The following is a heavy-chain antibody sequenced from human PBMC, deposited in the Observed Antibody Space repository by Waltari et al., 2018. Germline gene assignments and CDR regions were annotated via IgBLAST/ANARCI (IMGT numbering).Heavy chain of an antibody. CDR2: ISGSGGST. D-gene: IGHD2-2*01. CDR3: AKDPRAYCSSTSCLDY. V-gene: IGHV3-23*04. CDR1: GFTFSSYA. J-gene: IGHJ4*02. Sequence: EVQLVESGGGLVQPGGSLRLSCAASGFTFSSYAMIWVRQAPGKGLEWVSAISGSGGSTYYADSVKGRFTISRDNSKNTLYLQMNSLRAEDTAVYYCAKDPRAYCSSTSCLDYWGQGTLVTVSS.